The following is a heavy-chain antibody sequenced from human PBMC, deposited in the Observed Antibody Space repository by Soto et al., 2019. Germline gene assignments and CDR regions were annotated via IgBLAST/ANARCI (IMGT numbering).Heavy chain of an antibody. J-gene: IGHJ6*03. D-gene: IGHD5-12*01. Sequence: QVQLVQSGAEVKKPGSSVKVSCKASGGTFSSYTISWVRQAPGQGLEWMGRFIPILGIANYAQKFQGRVTITADKSTSTAYMELSSLRSEDTAVYYCARDPCGYSGYADYYYYMDVWGKGTTVTVSS. CDR2: FIPILGIA. V-gene: IGHV1-69*08. CDR1: GGTFSSYT. CDR3: ARDPCGYSGYADYYYYMDV.